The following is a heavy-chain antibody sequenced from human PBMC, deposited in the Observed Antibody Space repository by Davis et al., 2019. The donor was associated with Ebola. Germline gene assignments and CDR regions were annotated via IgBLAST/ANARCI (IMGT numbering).Heavy chain of an antibody. Sequence: SETLSLTCSVSGGSISSGNHYWAWIRQPPGKGLEWIGSIHYSGSTYYNPSLKSRVTMSVDTSKNQFSLKLSSVTAADTAVYYCARVGYDFWSGYLSNNWFDPWGQGTLVTVSS. V-gene: IGHV4-39*07. CDR3: ARVGYDFWSGYLSNNWFDP. D-gene: IGHD3-3*01. CDR2: IHYSGST. J-gene: IGHJ5*02. CDR1: GGSISSGNHY.